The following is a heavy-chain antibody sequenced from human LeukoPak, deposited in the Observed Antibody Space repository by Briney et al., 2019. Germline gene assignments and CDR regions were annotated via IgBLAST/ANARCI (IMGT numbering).Heavy chain of an antibody. V-gene: IGHV1-2*02. CDR3: ARGFLSDHTALDPFGI. J-gene: IGHJ3*02. D-gene: IGHD3-3*01. CDR1: GYTFTGFY. CDR2: INPNSGDT. Sequence: ASVKVSCKASGYTFTGFYMHWVRQAPGQGLEWLGWINPNSGDTKYAQKFQGRVTMTRDTSISTAYMDLSRLRSDDTAVYYCARGFLSDHTALDPFGIWGQGTTVTVSS.